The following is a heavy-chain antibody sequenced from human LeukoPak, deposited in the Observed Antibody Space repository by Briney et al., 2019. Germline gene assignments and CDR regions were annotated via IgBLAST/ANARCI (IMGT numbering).Heavy chain of an antibody. Sequence: GGSLRLSCTASGFTFGDYAMSWFRQAPGKGLEWVGFIRSNTYGGTAEYAASVKGRFAISRDDSKSIAYLQMNSLKTEDTAVYYCTKGDYHAYWGQGTLATVSS. CDR1: GFTFGDYA. J-gene: IGHJ4*02. CDR2: IRSNTYGGTA. CDR3: TKGDYHAY. V-gene: IGHV3-49*03.